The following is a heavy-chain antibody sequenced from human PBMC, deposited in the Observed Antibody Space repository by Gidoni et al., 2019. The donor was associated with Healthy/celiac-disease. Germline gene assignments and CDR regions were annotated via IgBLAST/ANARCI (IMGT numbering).Heavy chain of an antibody. CDR3: ARASIAAAGTGVPLVYYYYYMDV. V-gene: IGHV3-30-3*01. Sequence: QLQLVEPGGGVVQPGRSLRLPSPASGLTFSCSAIHRVRQAAGKGLEWVAVKSDDGSNKYYADSVKGRFTISRDNSKNTLYLQMNSLRAEDTAVYYCARASIAAAGTGVPLVYYYYYMDVWGKGTTVTVSS. CDR1: GLTFSCSA. D-gene: IGHD6-13*01. CDR2: KSDDGSNK. J-gene: IGHJ6*03.